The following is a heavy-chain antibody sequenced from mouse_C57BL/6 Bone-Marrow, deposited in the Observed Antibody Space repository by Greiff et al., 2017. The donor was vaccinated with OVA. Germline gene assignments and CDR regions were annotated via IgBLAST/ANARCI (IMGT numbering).Heavy chain of an antibody. CDR2: ISSGGSYT. Sequence: EVKLMESGGDLVKPGGSLKLSCAASGFTFSSYGMSWVRQTPDKRLEWVATISSGGSYTYYPDSVTGRFTISRDNAKNTLYLQMSSLKSEDTAMYYCARRFITTVYYAMDYWGQGTSVTVSS. CDR1: GFTFSSYG. D-gene: IGHD1-1*01. V-gene: IGHV5-6*02. CDR3: ARRFITTVYYAMDY. J-gene: IGHJ4*01.